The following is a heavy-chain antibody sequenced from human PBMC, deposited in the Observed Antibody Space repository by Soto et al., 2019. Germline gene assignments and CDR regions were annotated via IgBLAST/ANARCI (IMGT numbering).Heavy chain of an antibody. V-gene: IGHV1-2*02. CDR1: GYTFTGYY. Sequence: ASVKVSCKASGYTFTGYYMHWVRQAPGQGLEWMGWINPNSGGTNYAQKFQGRVTMTRNTSISTAYMELSSLRSEDTAVYYCAREREGSGFDPWGQGTLVTVPS. CDR3: AREREGSGFDP. J-gene: IGHJ5*02. CDR2: INPNSGGT. D-gene: IGHD1-26*01.